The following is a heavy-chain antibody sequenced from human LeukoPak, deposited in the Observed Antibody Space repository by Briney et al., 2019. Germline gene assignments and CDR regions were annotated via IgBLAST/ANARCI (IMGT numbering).Heavy chain of an antibody. D-gene: IGHD3-22*01. V-gene: IGHV3-74*01. CDR2: INSDGSST. J-gene: IGHJ3*02. CDR1: GFTFSSYW. CDR3: ARGPRSYDSSGYTDAFDI. Sequence: GGSLRLPCAASGFTFSSYWMHWVRQAPGKGLEWVSRINSDGSSTNYADSVKGRFTISRDNAKNTLYLQMNSLRAEDTAVYYCARGPRSYDSSGYTDAFDIWGQGTMVTVSS.